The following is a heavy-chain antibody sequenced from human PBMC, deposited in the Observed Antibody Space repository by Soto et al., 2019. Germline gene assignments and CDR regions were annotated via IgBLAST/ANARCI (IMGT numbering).Heavy chain of an antibody. CDR3: ASSYSNYALIDYYYYGMDV. V-gene: IGHV1-3*01. CDR1: GYTFTSYA. D-gene: IGHD4-4*01. CDR2: INAGNGNT. J-gene: IGHJ6*02. Sequence: ASVKVSCKASGYTFTSYAMHWVRQAPGQRLEWMGWINAGNGNTKYSQRFQGRVTITRDTSASTAYMELSSLRSEDTAVYYCASSYSNYALIDYYYYGMDVWGQGTTVTVSS.